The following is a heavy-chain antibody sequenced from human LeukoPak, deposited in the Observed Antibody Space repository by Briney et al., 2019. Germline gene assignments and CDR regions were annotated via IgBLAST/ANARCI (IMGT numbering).Heavy chain of an antibody. V-gene: IGHV1-2*02. Sequence: ASVKVSCKASGYTFTSYGISWVRQAPGQGLEWMGWINPNSGGAIYAQKFQGRVTMTRDTSINTAYMELSRLISDDTAMYYCARGGKSQLGTCDFWGQGTLVTVSS. D-gene: IGHD7-27*01. J-gene: IGHJ4*02. CDR1: GYTFTSYG. CDR2: INPNSGGA. CDR3: ARGGKSQLGTCDF.